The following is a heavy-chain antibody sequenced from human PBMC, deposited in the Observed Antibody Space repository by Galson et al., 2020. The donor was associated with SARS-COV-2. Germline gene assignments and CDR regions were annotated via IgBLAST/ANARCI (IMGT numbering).Heavy chain of an antibody. V-gene: IGHV4-39*01. CDR2: IYYSGST. J-gene: IGHJ3*02. CDR3: ARIGGSGSYERSAFDI. D-gene: IGHD3-10*01. CDR1: GGSISSSSYY. Sequence: SETLSLTCTVSGGSISSSSYYWGWIRQPPGKGLEWIGSIYYSGSTYYNPSLKSRVTISVDTSKNQFSLKLSSVTAADTAVYYCARIGGSGSYERSAFDIWGQGTMVTVSS.